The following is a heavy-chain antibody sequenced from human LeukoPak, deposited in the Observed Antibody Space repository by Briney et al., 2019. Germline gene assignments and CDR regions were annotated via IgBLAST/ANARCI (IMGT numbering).Heavy chain of an antibody. CDR2: IYYSGST. J-gene: IGHJ4*02. CDR1: GGSISSSSYY. V-gene: IGHV4-39*01. CDR3: ARLSRRDIVVVPAAPGPDY. Sequence: SETLSLTSTVSGGSISSSSYYWGWIRQPPGKGLEWIGSIYYSGSTYYNPFLKSRVTISVDTSKNQFSLKLSSVTAADTAVYYCARLSRRDIVVVPAAPGPDYWGQGTLVTVSS. D-gene: IGHD2-2*01.